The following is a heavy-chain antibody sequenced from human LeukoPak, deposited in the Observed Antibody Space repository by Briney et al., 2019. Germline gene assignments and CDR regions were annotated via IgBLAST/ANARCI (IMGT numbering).Heavy chain of an antibody. CDR2: IFHGGNT. CDR3: ARTRYCSGATCYSPELFDS. Sequence: SQTLSLTCAVSGYSISSGFHWGWLRQSPGKGLEWIGSIFHGGNTYYNPSLKSRVTISVDTSMNQFSLRGTSVTAADTAVYYCARTRYCSGATCYSPELFDSWGQGTLVTVSS. CDR1: GYSISSGFH. V-gene: IGHV4-38-2*01. D-gene: IGHD2-15*01. J-gene: IGHJ4*02.